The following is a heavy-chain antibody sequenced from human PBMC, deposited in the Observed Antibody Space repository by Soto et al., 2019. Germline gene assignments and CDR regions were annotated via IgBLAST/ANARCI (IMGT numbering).Heavy chain of an antibody. CDR3: ARGQFWSGHTYGLDV. D-gene: IGHD3-3*01. J-gene: IGHJ6*02. CDR1: GGSINSGDYS. CDR2: IYHSGST. Sequence: NPSETLSLTCAVSGGSINSGDYSWSWIRRPPGKGLEWIGYIYHSGSTNYNPSLKSRVTISVDRSMNQFSLKLRSVTAADTAVYYCARGQFWSGHTYGLDVWGQGTTVTVSS. V-gene: IGHV4-30-2*01.